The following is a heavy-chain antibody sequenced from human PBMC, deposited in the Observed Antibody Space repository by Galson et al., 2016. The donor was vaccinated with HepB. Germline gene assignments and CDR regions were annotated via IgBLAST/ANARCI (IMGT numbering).Heavy chain of an antibody. D-gene: IGHD2-2*01. J-gene: IGHJ4*02. CDR1: GYTFTAYL. CDR2: INPNSGAT. Sequence: SVKVSCKALGYTFTAYLIHWVRQAPGQGLEWMGWINPNSGATKFAQKFRGRVTMTRDTSIATAYMELSRLRSDDAAMYFCARDIVVVPAARDFWGQGTLVTVSS. CDR3: ARDIVVVPAARDF. V-gene: IGHV1-2*02.